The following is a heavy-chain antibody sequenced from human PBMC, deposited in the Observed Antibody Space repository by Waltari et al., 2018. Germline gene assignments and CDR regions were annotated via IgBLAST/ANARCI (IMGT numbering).Heavy chain of an antibody. Sequence: QVQLQESGPGLVKPSETMSLTCTVSGGSISSYYWSWMRQPPGKGLEWIGYIYYSGSPNYNPSLKSRVTISVDTSKNQFSLKLSSVTAADTAVYYCARADDLLQVGFDIWGQGTMVTVSS. CDR2: IYYSGSP. D-gene: IGHD1-1*01. CDR1: GGSISSYY. CDR3: ARADDLLQVGFDI. V-gene: IGHV4-59*01. J-gene: IGHJ3*02.